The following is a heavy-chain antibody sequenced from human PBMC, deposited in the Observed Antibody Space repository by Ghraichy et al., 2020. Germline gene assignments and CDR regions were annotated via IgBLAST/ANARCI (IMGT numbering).Heavy chain of an antibody. Sequence: SQTLSLTCAISGDSVSSNSAAWNWIRQSPSRGLEWLGRTYYRSKWYNDYAVSVKSRITINPDTSKNQFSLQLNSVTPEDTAVYYCAREETWTGVTTVVTPVAFDIWGQGTMVTVSS. V-gene: IGHV6-1*01. J-gene: IGHJ3*02. CDR1: GDSVSSNSAA. CDR2: TYYRSKWYN. CDR3: AREETWTGVTTVVTPVAFDI. D-gene: IGHD4-23*01.